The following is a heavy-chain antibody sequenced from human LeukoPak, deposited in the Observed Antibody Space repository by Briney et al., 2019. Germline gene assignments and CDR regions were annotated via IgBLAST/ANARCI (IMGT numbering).Heavy chain of an antibody. CDR1: GFSLNTRGVG. CDR2: IYWDDGR. J-gene: IGHJ4*02. D-gene: IGHD3-22*01. Sequence: SGPTLVNPTQTLTLTCTFSGFSLNTRGVGVGWIRQPPGRALEWLALIYWDDGRRYSPSLKSRLTITKDTSKNQVVLTMSNMDPVDTATYFCAHRKNYYDSSVFDNWGQGTLVTVSS. CDR3: AHRKNYYDSSVFDN. V-gene: IGHV2-5*02.